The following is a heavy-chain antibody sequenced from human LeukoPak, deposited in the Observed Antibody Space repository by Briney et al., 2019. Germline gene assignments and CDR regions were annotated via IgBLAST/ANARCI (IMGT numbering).Heavy chain of an antibody. Sequence: ASETLSLTCAVYGGSFSGYYWSWIRQPPGKGLEWIGEINHSGSTNYNPSLKSRVTISVDTSKNQFSLKLSSVTAAETAVYYCGRGGGYSYGYYYYYGMDVWGKGTTVTVSS. V-gene: IGHV4-34*01. CDR3: GRGGGYSYGYYYYYGMDV. CDR1: GGSFSGYY. J-gene: IGHJ6*04. D-gene: IGHD5-18*01. CDR2: INHSGST.